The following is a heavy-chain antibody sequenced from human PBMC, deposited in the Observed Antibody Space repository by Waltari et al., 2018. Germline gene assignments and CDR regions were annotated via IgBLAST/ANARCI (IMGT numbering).Heavy chain of an antibody. D-gene: IGHD3-3*01. V-gene: IGHV3-66*01. CDR2: ISPTGDT. CDR1: GFAVSSSF. Sequence: EVQLVESGGGLVQPGGSLRLSCEASGFAVSSSFMTWVRQAPGKGLECVSIISPTGDTHYADPVRGRSVISRDTPKNTLFLQMNSVRPEDTAVYYCAKGSGYIQDYWGQGILVTVSS. J-gene: IGHJ4*02. CDR3: AKGSGYIQDY.